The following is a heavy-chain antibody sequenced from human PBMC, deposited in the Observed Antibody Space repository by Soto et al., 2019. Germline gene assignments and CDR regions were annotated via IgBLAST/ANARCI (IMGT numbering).Heavy chain of an antibody. CDR3: GRDQSGYNYLGDD. J-gene: IGHJ4*02. CDR2: IWYDGGYK. D-gene: IGHD5-12*01. Sequence: QVQLVESGGGVVQPGRSLRLSCAASGFTFSNYGMHWVRQAPGKGLEWVAVIWYDGGYKYADSVKGRFTISRDNSKNTLYLKMNSLRVEDTAVYYCGRDQSGYNYLGDDWGQGTLVTVSS. CDR1: GFTFSNYG. V-gene: IGHV3-33*01.